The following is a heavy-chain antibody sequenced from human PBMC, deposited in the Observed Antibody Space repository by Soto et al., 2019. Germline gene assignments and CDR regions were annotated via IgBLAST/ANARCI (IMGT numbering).Heavy chain of an antibody. CDR2: INAGNGNT. V-gene: IGHV1-3*01. D-gene: IGHD3-22*01. Sequence: ASVKVSCKASGYTFTSYAMHWVRQAPGQRLEWMGWINAGNGNTKYSQKFQGRVTITRDTSASTAYMELSSLRSEDTAVYYCARAYYYDSSGYYGYFQHRGQGTLVTVSS. J-gene: IGHJ1*01. CDR3: ARAYYYDSSGYYGYFQH. CDR1: GYTFTSYA.